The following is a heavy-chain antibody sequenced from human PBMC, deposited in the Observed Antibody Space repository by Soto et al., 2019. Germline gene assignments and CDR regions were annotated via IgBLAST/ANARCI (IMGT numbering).Heavy chain of an antibody. CDR3: ASCSGGSCYSAGFDP. V-gene: IGHV1-18*01. CDR1: GYTFTSYG. J-gene: IGHJ5*02. Sequence: ASVKVSCKASGYTFTSYGISWVRPAPGQGLEWMGWISAYNGNTNYAQKLQGRVTMTTDTSTSTAYMELRSLRSDDTAVYYCASCSGGSCYSAGFDPWGQGTLVTVSS. CDR2: ISAYNGNT. D-gene: IGHD2-15*01.